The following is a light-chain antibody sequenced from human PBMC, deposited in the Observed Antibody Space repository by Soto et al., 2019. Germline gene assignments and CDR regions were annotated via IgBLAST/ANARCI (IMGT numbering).Light chain of an antibody. CDR2: DAS. CDR1: QSVSSY. Sequence: EIVLTQSPATLSLSPGERATLSCRASQSVSSYLAWYQQKPGQAPRLLIYDASSRATGIPARFSGSGSGTDFTLTISSLEPEDFAVYYCQQRSNWPPALTFGAGTKVEIK. CDR3: QQRSNWPPALT. J-gene: IGKJ4*01. V-gene: IGKV3-11*01.